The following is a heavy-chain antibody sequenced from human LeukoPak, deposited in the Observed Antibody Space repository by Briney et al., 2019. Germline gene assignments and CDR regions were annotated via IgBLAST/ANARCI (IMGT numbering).Heavy chain of an antibody. CDR2: IDPSDSYT. D-gene: IGHD2-21*02. J-gene: IGHJ4*02. CDR1: GYSSTSYW. V-gene: IGHV5-10-1*01. CDR3: ARPKYCGGDCYLPPDY. Sequence: GESLKISFKGSGYSSTSYWISWVRPMPGKGLEWMGRIDPSDSYTNYSPAFQGHVTISVDKSNSTAYLQWSSLKASDTAMYYCARPKYCGGDCYLPPDYWGQGTLVTVSS.